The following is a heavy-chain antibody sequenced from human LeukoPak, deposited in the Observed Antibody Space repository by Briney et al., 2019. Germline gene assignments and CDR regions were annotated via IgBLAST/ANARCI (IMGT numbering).Heavy chain of an antibody. V-gene: IGHV3-48*01. J-gene: IGHJ6*02. D-gene: IGHD1-26*01. CDR3: ARDQGDGMDV. CDR1: GFTFSTYS. CDR2: ISSSSSTI. Sequence: PGGSLRLSCAASGFTFSTYSMNWVREAPGKGLEWVSYISSSSSTIYSADSVKGRFTISRDNAKNSLYLQMDSLRAEDTAVYYCARDQGDGMDVWGQGTTVTVSS.